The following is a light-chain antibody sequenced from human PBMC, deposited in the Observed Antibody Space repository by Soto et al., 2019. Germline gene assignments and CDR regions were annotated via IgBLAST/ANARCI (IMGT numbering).Light chain of an antibody. CDR1: QSVSSSN. Sequence: EIVLTQSPGTLSLSPGERATLSCRASQSVSSSNLAWYQQKPGQAPRLLIYGASSRATGIPDRFSGSGSGADFTLTISRLEPEDFAAYYCQQYGSSPFTFGPGPKVDIK. CDR3: QQYGSSPFT. CDR2: GAS. V-gene: IGKV3-20*01. J-gene: IGKJ3*01.